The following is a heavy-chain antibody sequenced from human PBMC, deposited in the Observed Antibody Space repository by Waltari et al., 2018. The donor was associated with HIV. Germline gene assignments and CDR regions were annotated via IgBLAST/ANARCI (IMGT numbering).Heavy chain of an antibody. D-gene: IGHD3-10*01. J-gene: IGHJ6*02. Sequence: QVHLQQWGTGLLKPSETLSLSRAVYGAAFSDYKLFNDLYWIWIRQPPGRGLEWIGEINHRGSSSYNPSLKSRVTISVDTSRNRISLNMTSVNATDTAVYYCARGRGSFYNYYGLDVWGLGTKVSV. CDR1: GAAFSDYKLFNDLY. CDR3: ARGRGSFYNYYGLDV. CDR2: INHRGSS. V-gene: IGHV4-34*01.